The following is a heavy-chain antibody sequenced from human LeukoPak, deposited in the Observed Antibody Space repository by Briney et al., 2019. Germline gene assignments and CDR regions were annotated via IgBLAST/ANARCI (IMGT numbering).Heavy chain of an antibody. CDR3: ARHHYSDSPGYFDY. CDR2: IYYSGST. V-gene: IGHV4-39*01. D-gene: IGHD4-11*01. CDR1: GGSITSSSYY. Sequence: SETLSLTCTVSGGSITSSSYYWGWIRQPPGKGLEWTGRIYYSGSTYYNPSLKSRVTISVDTSKNQFSLKLNSVTAADTAVYYCARHHYSDSPGYFDYWGQGTLVTVSS. J-gene: IGHJ4*02.